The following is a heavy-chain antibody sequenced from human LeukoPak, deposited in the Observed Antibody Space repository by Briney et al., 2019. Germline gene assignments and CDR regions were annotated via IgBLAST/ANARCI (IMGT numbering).Heavy chain of an antibody. Sequence: SETLSLTCTVSTGSINSYYWGWVRQPAAKGLAWIGVIYTSTTTNYSPSLKSRHSMSIDPSKNQFSLRLTSVTAANTAVYYCGRQGYTAIYYFLDYWSQGTLVTASS. D-gene: IGHD1-26*01. CDR1: TGSINSYY. CDR2: IYTSTTT. V-gene: IGHV4-4*07. CDR3: GRQGYTAIYYFLDY. J-gene: IGHJ4*02.